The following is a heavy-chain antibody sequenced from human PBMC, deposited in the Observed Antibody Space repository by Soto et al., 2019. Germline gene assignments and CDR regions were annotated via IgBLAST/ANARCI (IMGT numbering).Heavy chain of an antibody. V-gene: IGHV3-23*01. J-gene: IGHJ2*01. CDR2: ISGNDGDT. CDR1: EFTFSIYA. Sequence: EVPLLESGGGLVQPGGSLRLSCAASEFTFSIYAMNWVRQAAGMGLEWVSGISGNDGDTYYADSVKGRFTISRDNFKNMLYLQMNSLRVEDTAIYYCAKEAVAVAGNFDLWGRGTLVSVSA. CDR3: AKEAVAVAGNFDL. D-gene: IGHD6-13*01.